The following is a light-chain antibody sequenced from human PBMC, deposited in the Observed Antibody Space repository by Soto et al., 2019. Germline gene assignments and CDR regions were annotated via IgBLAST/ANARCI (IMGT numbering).Light chain of an antibody. CDR1: SXNIGAAYN. CDR3: QSYESSLSGYV. Sequence: QSVLTQPPSVSGAPGQRLTISCTGSSXNIGAAYNVDWYQQLPGTAPKLLIYGNNNRPSGVPARFSGSKSGTSASLAIAGLQAEDEGDYYCQSYESSLSGYVLGTGTKITVL. V-gene: IGLV1-40*01. J-gene: IGLJ1*01. CDR2: GNN.